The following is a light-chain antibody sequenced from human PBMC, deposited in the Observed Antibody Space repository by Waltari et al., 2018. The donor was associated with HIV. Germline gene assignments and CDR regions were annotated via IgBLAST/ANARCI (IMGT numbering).Light chain of an antibody. CDR2: GAS. Sequence: EIVLTQSPGTLSLSPGEIATLSCRASQSVSSSYLAWYQQKPGQAPRLLIYGASSRATGIPDRFSGSGSGTDFTLTISRLEPEDFAVYYCQQYGRLPRTFGQGTKVEI. V-gene: IGKV3-20*01. CDR1: QSVSSSY. CDR3: QQYGRLPRT. J-gene: IGKJ1*01.